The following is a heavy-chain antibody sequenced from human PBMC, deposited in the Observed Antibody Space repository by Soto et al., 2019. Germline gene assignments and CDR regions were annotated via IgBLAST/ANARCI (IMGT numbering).Heavy chain of an antibody. J-gene: IGHJ4*02. Sequence: QVQLVQSGPEVKMPGASVNVSCKASGYTFTSYGINWVRQAPGQGLEWMGRVSTYNGNTKYAQKFQGRVTMTTDTSTTTFYMHLRSLRSDDTAVYYCARERGLTASTLFGYWGQGTVVTVS. D-gene: IGHD3-10*02. CDR3: ARERGLTASTLFGY. CDR2: VSTYNGNT. V-gene: IGHV1-18*01. CDR1: GYTFTSYG.